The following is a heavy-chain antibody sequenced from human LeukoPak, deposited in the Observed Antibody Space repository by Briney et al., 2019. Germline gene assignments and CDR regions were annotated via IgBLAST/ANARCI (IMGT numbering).Heavy chain of an antibody. CDR2: INHSGST. J-gene: IGHJ4*02. CDR1: GGSFSGYY. Sequence: SETLSLTCAVYGGSFSGYYWSWIRQPPGKGLEWIGEINHSGSTNYNPSLKSRVTISVDTSKNQFSPKLSSVTAADTAVYYCARWAIAARTFFDYWGQGTLVTVSS. D-gene: IGHD6-6*01. CDR3: ARWAIAARTFFDY. V-gene: IGHV4-34*01.